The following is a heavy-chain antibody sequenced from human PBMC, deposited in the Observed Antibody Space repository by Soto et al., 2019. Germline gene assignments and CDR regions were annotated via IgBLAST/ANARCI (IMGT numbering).Heavy chain of an antibody. CDR2: INAGNGDT. V-gene: IGHV1-3*01. Sequence: ASVKVSCKASEYTFINYPMQWVRPAPGQRLEWMGWINAGNGDTEYPQKFQVRVTITGDTSTSTAYMELSSLRSEDTAVYYCAREGRTNNWFDPWGQGTLVTVSS. CDR1: EYTFINYP. J-gene: IGHJ5*02. CDR3: AREGRTNNWFDP.